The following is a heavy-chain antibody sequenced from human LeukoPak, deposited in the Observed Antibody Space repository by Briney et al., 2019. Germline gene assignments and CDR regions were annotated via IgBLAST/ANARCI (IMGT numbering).Heavy chain of an antibody. Sequence: GGSLRLSCAASGFTFDDYAMHWVRQAPGKGLEWVSGISWNSGSIGYADSVKGRFTISRDNSKNTLYLQMSSLRAEDTAVYYCAKGGYQYDSSGHNYFDYWGQGTLVTVSS. J-gene: IGHJ4*02. V-gene: IGHV3-9*01. D-gene: IGHD3-22*01. CDR3: AKGGYQYDSSGHNYFDY. CDR1: GFTFDDYA. CDR2: ISWNSGSI.